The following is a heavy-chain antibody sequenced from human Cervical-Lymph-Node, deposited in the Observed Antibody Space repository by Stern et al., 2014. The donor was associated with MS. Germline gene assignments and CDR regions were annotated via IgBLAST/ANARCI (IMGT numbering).Heavy chain of an antibody. CDR3: AKAKRGYFGHIDF. CDR1: GFIFTNYG. D-gene: IGHD3-9*01. J-gene: IGHJ4*02. CDR2: ISDDGSVK. Sequence: VQLVESGGGVVQPGRSLRLSCEASGFIFTNYGMHWVRQAPGKGLDWGAVISDDGSVKYYSASAKGRFAISRDNSKQTVHLQMNSLTPEDTGLYYCAKAKRGYFGHIDFWGQGTLVSVSS. V-gene: IGHV3-30*18.